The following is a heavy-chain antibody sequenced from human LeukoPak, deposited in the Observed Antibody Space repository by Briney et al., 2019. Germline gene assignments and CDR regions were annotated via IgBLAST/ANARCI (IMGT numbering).Heavy chain of an antibody. Sequence: GGSLRLSCATSGLTFNIYWMQWVRQVPGKGLVWVSRIDSNGGGATYADSVKGRFTTTRDNGNNTMYLQMNSLRAEDTDIYYCARAKYSSRCSLDYWGQGALVTVSS. D-gene: IGHD2-2*01. CDR2: IDSNGGGA. CDR3: ARAKYSSRCSLDY. J-gene: IGHJ4*02. CDR1: GLTFNIYW. V-gene: IGHV3-74*03.